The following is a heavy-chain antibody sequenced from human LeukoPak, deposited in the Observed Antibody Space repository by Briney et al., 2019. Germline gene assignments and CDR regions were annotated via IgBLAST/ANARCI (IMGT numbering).Heavy chain of an antibody. CDR1: GFTFSSYS. V-gene: IGHV3-30*14. Sequence: PGRSLRLSCAASGFTFSSYSMHWVRQAPGKGLEWVALISYDGSHKYYADTVKGRFTISRDNSKNTLYLQMNSLRAEDTAVYYCAGDVRWPPTFPYWGQGTLVSVSS. CDR3: AGDVRWPPTFPY. J-gene: IGHJ4*02. D-gene: IGHD2/OR15-2a*01. CDR2: ISYDGSHK.